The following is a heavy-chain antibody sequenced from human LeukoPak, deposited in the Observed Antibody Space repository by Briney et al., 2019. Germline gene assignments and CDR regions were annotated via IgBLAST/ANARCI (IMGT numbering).Heavy chain of an antibody. CDR2: FDPEDGET. D-gene: IGHD1-26*01. J-gene: IGHJ4*02. CDR1: GYTLTELS. Sequence: GASVKVSCKVSGYTLTELSMHWVRQAPGKGLEWMGGFDPEDGETIYAQKFQGRVTMTEDTSTDTAYMELSSLRSEDTAVYYCATWGVFRVGAIPYFDYWGQGTLVTVSS. V-gene: IGHV1-24*01. CDR3: ATWGVFRVGAIPYFDY.